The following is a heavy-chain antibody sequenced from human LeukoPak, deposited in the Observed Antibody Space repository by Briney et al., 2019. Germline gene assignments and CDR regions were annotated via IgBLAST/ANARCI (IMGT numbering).Heavy chain of an antibody. Sequence: ASETLSLTCTVSGGSISSSSYYWGWIRQPPGKGLEWIGSIYYSGSTYYNPSLKSRVTISVDTSKNQFSLKLSSVTAADTAVYYCARQSKIVVVPAAYNSPNYYYYYYMDVWGKGTTVTISS. J-gene: IGHJ6*03. CDR2: IYYSGST. CDR3: ARQSKIVVVPAAYNSPNYYYYYYMDV. V-gene: IGHV4-39*01. CDR1: GGSISSSSYY. D-gene: IGHD2-2*01.